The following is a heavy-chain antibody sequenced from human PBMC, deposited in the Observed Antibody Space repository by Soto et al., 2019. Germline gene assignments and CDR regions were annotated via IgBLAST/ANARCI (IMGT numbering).Heavy chain of an antibody. CDR3: ARDGFRGRVVERAFDI. D-gene: IGHD2-15*01. Sequence: QVQLVQSGAEVKKPGSSVKVSCKASGGTFSSYAISWVRQAPGQGLEWMGGIIPIFGTANYAQKFQGRVTITAEESTSTAYMELSSLRSEETAVYYCARDGFRGRVVERAFDIWGQGTMVTVSS. CDR1: GGTFSSYA. J-gene: IGHJ3*02. V-gene: IGHV1-69*01. CDR2: IIPIFGTA.